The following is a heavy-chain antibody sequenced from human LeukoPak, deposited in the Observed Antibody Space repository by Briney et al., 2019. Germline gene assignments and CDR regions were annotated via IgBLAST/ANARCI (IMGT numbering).Heavy chain of an antibody. V-gene: IGHV1-69*01. CDR3: SRERAAAGGGDY. D-gene: IGHD6-13*01. CDR2: IIPIFGTA. Sequence: SVKVSCKTSGGTFNIHATNWVRQAPGQGLEWMGVIIPIFGTANYAQKFVGRVTITADESTSTAYMEMNSLTSEDTAVYYCSRERAAAGGGDYWGQGTLVTVSS. J-gene: IGHJ4*02. CDR1: GGTFNIHA.